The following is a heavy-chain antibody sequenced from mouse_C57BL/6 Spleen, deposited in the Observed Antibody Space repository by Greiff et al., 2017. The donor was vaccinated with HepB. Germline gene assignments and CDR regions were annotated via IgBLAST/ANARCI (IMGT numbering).Heavy chain of an antibody. CDR3: ARASSGYKDY. J-gene: IGHJ2*01. V-gene: IGHV1-69*01. CDR1: GYTFTSYW. Sequence: QVQLKQPGAELVMPGASVKLSCKASGYTFTSYWMHWVKQRPGQGLEWIGEIDPSDSYTNYNQKFKGKSTLTVDKSSSTAYMQLSSLTSEDSAVYYCARASSGYKDYWGQGTTLTVSS. D-gene: IGHD3-2*02. CDR2: IDPSDSYT.